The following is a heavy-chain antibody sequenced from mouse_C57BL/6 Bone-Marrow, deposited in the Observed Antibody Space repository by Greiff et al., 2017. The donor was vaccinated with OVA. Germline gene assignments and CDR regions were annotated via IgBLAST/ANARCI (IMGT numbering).Heavy chain of an antibody. V-gene: IGHV14-4*01. CDR3: TPISPDV. D-gene: IGHD6-5*01. Sequence: EVQLVESGAELVRPGASVKLSCTASGFNIKDDYMHWVKQRPEQGLEWIGWIDPENGDTEYASKFQGKATITADTSSNTAYLQLSSLTSEDTAVYYCTPISPDVWGTGTTVTVSS. CDR1: GFNIKDDY. CDR2: IDPENGDT. J-gene: IGHJ1*03.